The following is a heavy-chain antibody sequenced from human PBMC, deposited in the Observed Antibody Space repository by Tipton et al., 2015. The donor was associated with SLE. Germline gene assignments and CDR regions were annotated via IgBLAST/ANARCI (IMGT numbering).Heavy chain of an antibody. D-gene: IGHD4-17*01. Sequence: SLRLSCAASGFTFGSYTMIWVRQAPGKGLEWVSGISHRDDVTWYADSVRGRFTISRDNSKNTVDLQMKSLRAEDTAVYYCAGSRDYGYMDHWGQGTLVTASS. CDR2: ISHRDDVT. V-gene: IGHV3-23*01. CDR1: GFTFGSYT. J-gene: IGHJ4*02. CDR3: AGSRDYGYMDH.